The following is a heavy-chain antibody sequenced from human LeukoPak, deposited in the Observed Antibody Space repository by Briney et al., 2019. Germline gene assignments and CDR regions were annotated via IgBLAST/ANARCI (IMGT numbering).Heavy chain of an antibody. CDR3: ARARGYSCGYEGYFDY. J-gene: IGHJ4*02. V-gene: IGHV1-69*05. CDR2: IIPIFGTA. Sequence: GASVKVSCKASGGTFSSYAISWVRQAPGQGLEWMGGIIPIFGTANYAQKFQGRVTITTDESTSTAYMELSSLRSEDTAVYYCARARGYSCGYEGYFDYWGQGTLVTVSS. D-gene: IGHD5-18*01. CDR1: GGTFSSYA.